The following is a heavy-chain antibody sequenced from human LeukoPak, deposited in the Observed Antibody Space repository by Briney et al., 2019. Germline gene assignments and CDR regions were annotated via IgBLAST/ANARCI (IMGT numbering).Heavy chain of an antibody. CDR2: ISGSGRSI. CDR1: GFNFSAFE. CDR3: ASYY. D-gene: IGHD3-10*01. J-gene: IGHJ4*02. Sequence: GGSMRLSCTISGFNFSAFEMNWVRPAPGQGLEWVAYISGSGRSIYYADFVKGRFTISRDNARNSLNLQMDSLRLEDTAVYYCASYYWGQGSLVTVSS. V-gene: IGHV3-48*03.